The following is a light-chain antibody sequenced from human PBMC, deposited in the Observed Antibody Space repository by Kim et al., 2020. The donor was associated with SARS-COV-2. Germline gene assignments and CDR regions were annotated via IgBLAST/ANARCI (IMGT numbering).Light chain of an antibody. CDR2: ATS. Sequence: DIQMTQSPSSVSASVGDRVTITCRASQGINGWLDWLQQTPGKAPRLLIYATSTLQSGVPSRFSGSKSGTDFTLTINSLQPEDYGTYQCQQGDAFPPTFCAGAKVGIK. CDR1: QGINGW. CDR3: QQGDAFPPT. V-gene: IGKV1-12*01. J-gene: IGKJ4*01.